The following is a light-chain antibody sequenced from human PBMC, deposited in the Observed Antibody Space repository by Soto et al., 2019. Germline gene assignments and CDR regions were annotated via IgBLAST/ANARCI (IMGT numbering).Light chain of an antibody. V-gene: IGLV2-8*01. CDR3: SAYAGSNNFV. CDR2: EVS. J-gene: IGLJ1*01. CDR1: SSDVGDNY. Sequence: QYVLTQPPSSSVSPGQSVTISCTGTSSDVGDNYVSWYQQHLGKAPKLIIYEVSQRPSGVPDRFSGSKSGNTASLTVSGLQTEDEADYYCSAYAGSNNFVFGSGTEVTVL.